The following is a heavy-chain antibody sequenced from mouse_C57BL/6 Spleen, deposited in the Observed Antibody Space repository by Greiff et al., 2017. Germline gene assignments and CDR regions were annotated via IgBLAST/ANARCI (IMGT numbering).Heavy chain of an antibody. D-gene: IGHD4-1*01. J-gene: IGHJ4*01. Sequence: EVQLVESGGGLVKPGGSLKLSCAASGFTFSDYGMHWVRQAPEKGLEWVAYISSGSSTIYYADTVKGRFTISRDNAKNNLFLHMTSLRSEDTAMYYCARSWDDAMDYWGQGTSVTVSS. CDR1: GFTFSDYG. V-gene: IGHV5-17*01. CDR3: ARSWDDAMDY. CDR2: ISSGSSTI.